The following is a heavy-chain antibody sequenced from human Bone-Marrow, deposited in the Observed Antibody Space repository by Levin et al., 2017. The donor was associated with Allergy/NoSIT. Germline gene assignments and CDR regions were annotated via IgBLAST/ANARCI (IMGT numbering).Heavy chain of an antibody. J-gene: IGHJ4*02. CDR3: ARDKNTGYIDY. CDR2: IWYDGSIQ. CDR1: GFTFSRSG. Sequence: PGGSLRLSCAASGFTFSRSGMHWVRQAPGKGLEWVAIIWYDGSIQYYADSVKGRFTISRDSSKNTLYLQMNSLRAEDTAVYYCARDKNTGYIDYWGQGTLVTVSS. D-gene: IGHD5-12*01. V-gene: IGHV3-33*01.